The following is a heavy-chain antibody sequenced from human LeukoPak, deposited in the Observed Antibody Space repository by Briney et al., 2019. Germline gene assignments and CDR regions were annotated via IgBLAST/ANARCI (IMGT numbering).Heavy chain of an antibody. D-gene: IGHD3-3*01. V-gene: IGHV1-2*02. CDR1: GYTFTGYY. J-gene: IGHJ6*03. Sequence: GASVKVSCKASGYTFTGYYMHWVRQAPGQGLEWMGWINPNSGGTNYAQKFQGRVTITRNTSISTAYMELSSLRSEDTAVYYCARGGRSITIFGVVIKHYYMDVWGKGTTVTVSS. CDR3: ARGGRSITIFGVVIKHYYMDV. CDR2: INPNSGGT.